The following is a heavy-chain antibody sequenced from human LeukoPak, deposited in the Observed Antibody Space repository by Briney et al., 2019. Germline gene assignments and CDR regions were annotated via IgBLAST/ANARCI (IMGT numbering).Heavy chain of an antibody. CDR2: INHSGST. V-gene: IGHV4-34*01. J-gene: IGHJ3*02. CDR3: ARDSRWSGYSYGAAFDI. Sequence: SETLSLTCAVYGGSFSGYYWSWIRQPPGKGLEWIGEINHSGSTNYNPSLKSRVTISVDTSKNQFSLKLSSVTAADTAVYYCARDSRWSGYSYGAAFDIWGQGTMVTVSS. CDR1: GGSFSGYY. D-gene: IGHD5-18*01.